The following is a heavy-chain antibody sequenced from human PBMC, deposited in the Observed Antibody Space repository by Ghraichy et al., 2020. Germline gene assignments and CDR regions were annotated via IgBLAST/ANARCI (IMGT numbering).Heavy chain of an antibody. J-gene: IGHJ5*01. Sequence: SETLSLTCAVYGGSFSGYYWSWIRQPPGKGLEWIGEINHSGSTNYNPSLKSRVTISVDTSKNQFSLKLSSVTAADTAVYYCARGGRYGSSWYLRGYWFDAWGQGTLVTVSS. CDR3: ARGGRYGSSWYLRGYWFDA. CDR1: GGSFSGYY. D-gene: IGHD6-13*01. V-gene: IGHV4-34*01. CDR2: INHSGST.